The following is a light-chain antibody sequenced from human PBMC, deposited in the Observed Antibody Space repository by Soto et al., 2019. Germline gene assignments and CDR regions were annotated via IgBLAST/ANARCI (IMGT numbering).Light chain of an antibody. V-gene: IGLV3-1*01. CDR3: QAWDSSTHVV. Sequence: SYELTQPPSVSVSPGHTASITCSGDKLGDKYASWYQQKPGQAPVLVIYQDTKRTSGIPERFSGSNSGNTATLTISGTQAMDEADYYCQAWDSSTHVVFGGGTKLTVL. J-gene: IGLJ2*01. CDR1: KLGDKY. CDR2: QDT.